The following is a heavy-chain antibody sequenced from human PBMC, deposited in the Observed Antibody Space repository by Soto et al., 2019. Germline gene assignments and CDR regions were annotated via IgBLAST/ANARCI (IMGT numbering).Heavy chain of an antibody. Sequence: QITLKESGPTLVKPTQTLTLTCTFSGFSLNTRAVGVGWIRQPPGKALEWFALINWNDDERYSPSLKDRLTITKDTSRNHVVLTMTNVDPVDTATYYCAHRHDLGGFDIWGQGTTVTVSS. CDR2: INWNDDE. J-gene: IGHJ3*02. CDR1: GFSLNTRAVG. CDR3: AHRHDLGGFDI. D-gene: IGHD2-15*01. V-gene: IGHV2-5*01.